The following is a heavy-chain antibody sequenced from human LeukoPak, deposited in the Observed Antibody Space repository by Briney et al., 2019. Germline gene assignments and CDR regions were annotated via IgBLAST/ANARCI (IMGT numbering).Heavy chain of an antibody. Sequence: PSETLSLTCTVSGGSINNYYWSWIRQPAGKGLEWIGRMYTSGSTNYNPSLKSRVTMSVDTSKNQFSLKLTSVSAADTAVYYCARGTVRGPPLDYWGQGTLVTVSS. CDR1: GGSINNYY. CDR3: ARGTVRGPPLDY. D-gene: IGHD3-10*01. CDR2: MYTSGST. V-gene: IGHV4-4*07. J-gene: IGHJ4*02.